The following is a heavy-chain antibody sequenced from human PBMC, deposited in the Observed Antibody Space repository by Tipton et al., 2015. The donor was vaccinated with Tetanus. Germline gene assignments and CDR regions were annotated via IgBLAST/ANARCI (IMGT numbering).Heavy chain of an antibody. J-gene: IGHJ4*02. CDR2: IYYSGST. CDR3: ACGDYRPFYFDY. V-gene: IGHV4-59*01. Sequence: TLSLTCTVSGGSISSYYWSWIRQPPGKGLEWIGYIYYSGSTNYNPSLKSRVTISVDTSKNQFSLKLSSVTAADTAVYYCACGDYRPFYFDYGGQGTLVTVSS. CDR1: GGSISSYY. D-gene: IGHD4-17*01.